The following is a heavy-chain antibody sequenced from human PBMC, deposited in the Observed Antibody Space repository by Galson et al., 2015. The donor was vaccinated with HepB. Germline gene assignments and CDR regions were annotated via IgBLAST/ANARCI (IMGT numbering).Heavy chain of an antibody. CDR2: IWYDGSDK. D-gene: IGHD3-10*01. CDR3: AKKGGSGSYYYYYMDV. Sequence: SLRLSCAASGFTFSSYGMHWVRQAPGKGLEWVAVIWYDGSDKYYADSVKGRFTVSRDNSKNTLYLQMNSLRAEDTAVYYCAKKGGSGSYYYYYMDVWGKGTTVTVSS. CDR1: GFTFSSYG. V-gene: IGHV3-33*06. J-gene: IGHJ6*03.